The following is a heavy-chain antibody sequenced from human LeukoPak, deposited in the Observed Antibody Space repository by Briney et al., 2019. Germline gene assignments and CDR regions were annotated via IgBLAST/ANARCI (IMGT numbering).Heavy chain of an antibody. CDR1: GFTVSSNY. Sequence: GGSLRLSCATSGFTVSSNYMSWVRQAPGKGLEWVSVIYDSGTTYYADSVKGRFLIFRDTSKNTVDLQMNSLRVEDTAVYYCAGRRSSGWYAYWGQGTLVTVSS. V-gene: IGHV3-53*01. D-gene: IGHD6-19*01. J-gene: IGHJ4*02. CDR2: IYDSGTT. CDR3: AGRRSSGWYAY.